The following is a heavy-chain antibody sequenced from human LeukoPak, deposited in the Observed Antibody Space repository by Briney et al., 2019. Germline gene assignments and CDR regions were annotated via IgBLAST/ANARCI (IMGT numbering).Heavy chain of an antibody. Sequence: ASVKVSCKASGYTFTSYDINWVRQATGQGLEWMGWMNPNSGNTGYAQKFQGRVTITRNTSISTAYMELSSLRSGDTAVYYCARLYGDYGYYYYYCMDVWGKGTTVTVSS. CDR2: MNPNSGNT. D-gene: IGHD4-17*01. J-gene: IGHJ6*03. CDR1: GYTFTSYD. CDR3: ARLYGDYGYYYYYCMDV. V-gene: IGHV1-8*03.